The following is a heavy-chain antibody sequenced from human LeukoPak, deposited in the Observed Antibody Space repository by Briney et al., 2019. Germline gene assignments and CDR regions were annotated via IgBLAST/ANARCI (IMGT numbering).Heavy chain of an antibody. J-gene: IGHJ4*02. V-gene: IGHV4-34*01. D-gene: IGHD3-22*01. Sequence: PSETLSLTCAVYGGSFSGYYWSWIRQPPGKGLEWIGQINHSGSTNYSPSLKSRVTISVDTSKNQFSLKLSSVTAADTAVYYCARVSSRRLPPSHSYDRRNYFDYWGQGTLVTVSS. CDR1: GGSFSGYY. CDR2: INHSGST. CDR3: ARVSSRRLPPSHSYDRRNYFDY.